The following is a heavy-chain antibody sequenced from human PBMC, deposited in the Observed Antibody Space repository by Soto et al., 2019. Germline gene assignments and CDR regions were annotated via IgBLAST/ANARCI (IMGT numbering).Heavy chain of an antibody. V-gene: IGHV3-23*01. D-gene: IGHD3-22*01. J-gene: IGHJ3*02. CDR1: GFTVSTYV. CDR3: AKQRRYSESSAPDASDI. Sequence: EVPLLESGGGLVQPGGSLRLSCAASGFTVSTYVMNWVRQAPGKGLEWVSGISGSGGTTYYADPVKGRFTISRDNSKNTLYQQMNSLRAEDTAVYYCAKQRRYSESSAPDASDIWGQGTMVTVSS. CDR2: ISGSGGTT.